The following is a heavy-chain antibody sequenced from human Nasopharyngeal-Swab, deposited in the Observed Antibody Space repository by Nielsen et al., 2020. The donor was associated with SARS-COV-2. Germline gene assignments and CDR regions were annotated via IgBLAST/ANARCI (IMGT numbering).Heavy chain of an antibody. J-gene: IGHJ4*02. CDR1: GFTFSSYG. CDR3: ARDLDYYDNSGYPFDY. Sequence: GESLKISCAASGFTFSSYGMHWVRQAPGKGLEWVAVIWFDGRNKYYADSVKGRLTISRDNSKNTLHLQMNSLRGEDTAVYYCARDLDYYDNSGYPFDYWGQGTLVTVSS. CDR2: IWFDGRNK. V-gene: IGHV3-33*01. D-gene: IGHD3-22*01.